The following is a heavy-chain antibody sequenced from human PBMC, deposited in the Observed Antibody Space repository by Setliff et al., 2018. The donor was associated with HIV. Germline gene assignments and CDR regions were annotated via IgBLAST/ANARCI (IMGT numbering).Heavy chain of an antibody. CDR2: ISGDTFNT. Sequence: GGSLRLSCAASGFIFSNSAMTWVRQAPGKGLQWVSGISGDTFNTYTADSVKGRFTISRDNSKNTLYLQMNNLRAEDSAIYYCAKDIDLGRANFYYYMDVWGKGTTVTVS. D-gene: IGHD7-27*01. V-gene: IGHV3-23*01. CDR3: AKDIDLGRANFYYYMDV. CDR1: GFIFSNSA. J-gene: IGHJ6*03.